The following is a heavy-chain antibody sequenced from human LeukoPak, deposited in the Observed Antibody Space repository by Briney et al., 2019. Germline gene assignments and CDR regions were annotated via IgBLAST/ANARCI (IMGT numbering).Heavy chain of an antibody. J-gene: IGHJ4*02. Sequence: ASVKVSCKASGYTFTGYYIHWVRQAPGQGLEWMGRINPNSGGTNYAQKFQGRVTMTRDTSISTAYMELSRLRSDDTAVYYCARDRLAAAGTRADYWGQGTLVTVSS. CDR2: INPNSGGT. CDR1: GYTFTGYY. D-gene: IGHD6-13*01. V-gene: IGHV1-2*06. CDR3: ARDRLAAAGTRADY.